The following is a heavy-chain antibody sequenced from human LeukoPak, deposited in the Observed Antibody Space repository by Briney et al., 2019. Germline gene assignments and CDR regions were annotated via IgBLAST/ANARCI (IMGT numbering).Heavy chain of an antibody. Sequence: AGGSLRLSCTASGFTFGDYAMSWVRQAPGKGLEWVGFIRGKAYGGTTEYAASVKGRFTISRDDSKSIAYLQMNSLKTEDTAVYYCTKESAYYDILTGSYGYYFDYWGQGTLVTVSS. CDR3: TKESAYYDILTGSYGYYFDY. D-gene: IGHD3-9*01. J-gene: IGHJ4*02. CDR2: IRGKAYGGTT. CDR1: GFTFGDYA. V-gene: IGHV3-49*04.